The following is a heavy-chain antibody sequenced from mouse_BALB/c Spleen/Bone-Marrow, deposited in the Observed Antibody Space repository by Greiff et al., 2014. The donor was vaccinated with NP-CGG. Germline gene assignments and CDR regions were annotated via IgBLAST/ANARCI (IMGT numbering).Heavy chain of an antibody. CDR1: GYTFTSYT. Sequence: LQESGAELARPGASVKMPCKASGYTFTSYTMHWVKQRPGQGLEWIGYINPSSGYTNYNQKFKDKATLTADKSSSTAYMQLSSLTSEDSAVYYCARGLYYYGSSSNLDYWGQGTTLTVSS. J-gene: IGHJ2*01. V-gene: IGHV1-4*01. CDR3: ARGLYYYGSSSNLDY. D-gene: IGHD1-1*01. CDR2: INPSSGYT.